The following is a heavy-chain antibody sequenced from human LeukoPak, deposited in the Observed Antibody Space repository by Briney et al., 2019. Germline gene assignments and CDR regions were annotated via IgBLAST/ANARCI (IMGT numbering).Heavy chain of an antibody. Sequence: GGSLRLSCAASGFTFGSYWMSWVRQAPGKGLEWVANIKQDGSEKYYVDSVKGRFTISRDNAKNSLYLQMNSLRAEDTAVYYCARGRISLSDWGKGTTATVSS. D-gene: IGHD2-15*01. CDR2: IKQDGSEK. J-gene: IGHJ6*04. CDR3: ARGRISLSD. CDR1: GFTFGSYW. V-gene: IGHV3-7*01.